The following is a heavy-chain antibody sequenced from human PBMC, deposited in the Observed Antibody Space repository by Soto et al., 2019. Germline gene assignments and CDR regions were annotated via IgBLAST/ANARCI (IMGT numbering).Heavy chain of an antibody. CDR1: GASMNNYY. V-gene: IGHV4-59*01. CDR3: VRSGHSFGGVM. Sequence: LSLTCTVSGASMNNYYGSWVRQPPGKGLEWIGYMYYSGGSNSNPSLKDRVTISVDTSKNQISLKLTSVTAADTAVYYCVRSGHSFGGVMWGQGTLVTVSS. D-gene: IGHD3-16*01. CDR2: MYYSGGS. J-gene: IGHJ4*02.